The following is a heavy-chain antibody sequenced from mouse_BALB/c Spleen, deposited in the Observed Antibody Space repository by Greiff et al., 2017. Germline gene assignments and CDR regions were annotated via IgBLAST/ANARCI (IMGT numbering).Heavy chain of an antibody. J-gene: IGHJ4*01. Sequence: VQLQQSGAELVKPGASVKLSCTASGFHIKDTYMHWVKQRPEQGLEWIGRIDPANGNTKYDPKFQGKATITADTSSNTAYLQLSSLTSEDTAVYYCAREWDYDYAMDYWGQGTSVTVSS. V-gene: IGHV14-3*02. D-gene: IGHD2-4*01. CDR1: GFHIKDTY. CDR3: AREWDYDYAMDY. CDR2: IDPANGNT.